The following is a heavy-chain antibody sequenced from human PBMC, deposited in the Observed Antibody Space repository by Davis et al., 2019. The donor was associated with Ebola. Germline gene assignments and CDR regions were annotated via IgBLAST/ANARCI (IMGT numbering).Heavy chain of an antibody. Sequence: MPSRPLSLTFTVSGVSISTYYGSCLRQPPGKRLEWIGSIYYSWSTNYHPCLKSLVTISLDTSKNQFPLKLSSVTAADTAVYYCARAPFFRPGIAVAGTVPYYFDYWGQGTLVTVSS. J-gene: IGHJ4*01. CDR3: ARAPFFRPGIAVAGTVPYYFDY. CDR2: IYYSWST. V-gene: IGHV4-59*01. CDR1: GVSISTYY. D-gene: IGHD6-19*01.